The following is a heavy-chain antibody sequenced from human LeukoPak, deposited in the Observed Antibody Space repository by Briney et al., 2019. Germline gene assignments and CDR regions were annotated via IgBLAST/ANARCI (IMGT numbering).Heavy chain of an antibody. CDR2: IYSSGNT. Sequence: PSETLSLTCTVSGASVSSYYWTWIRQPAGKGLEWIGRIYSSGNTNYNPSPKSRVTMSVNTSKNHFSLNLSSVTAADTAVYYCATEGGGTYRGLDSWGQGTLVTVSS. J-gene: IGHJ4*02. CDR3: ATEGGGTYRGLDS. D-gene: IGHD1-26*01. CDR1: GASVSSYY. V-gene: IGHV4-4*07.